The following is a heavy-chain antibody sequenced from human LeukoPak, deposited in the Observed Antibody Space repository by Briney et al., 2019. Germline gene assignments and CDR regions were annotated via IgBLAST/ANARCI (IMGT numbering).Heavy chain of an antibody. CDR2: INPNSGGT. D-gene: IGHD3-22*01. J-gene: IGHJ3*01. CDR1: GYTFTRYH. V-gene: IGHV1-2*02. Sequence: ASVKVSCTASGYTFTRYHMHWVRQAPGHRLEWRGGINPNSGGTNYAQKFQGRVTMTRDTSISTAYMELSRLRSDDTAVYYCATPSGYYDSSGYYQNWGQGTMVTVSS. CDR3: ATPSGYYDSSGYYQN.